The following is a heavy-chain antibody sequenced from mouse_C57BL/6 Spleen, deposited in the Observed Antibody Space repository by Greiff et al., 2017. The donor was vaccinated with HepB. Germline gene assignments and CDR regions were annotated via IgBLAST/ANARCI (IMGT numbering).Heavy chain of an antibody. CDR3: AREGGFDSSGRLAY. CDR1: GYAFSSSW. J-gene: IGHJ3*01. CDR2: IYPGDGDT. D-gene: IGHD3-2*02. Sequence: QVQLQQSGPELVKPGASVKISCKASGYAFSSSWMNWVKQRPGKGLEWIGRIYPGDGDTNYNGKFKGKATLTADKSSSTAYMQLSSLTSEDSAVYFCAREGGFDSSGRLAYWGQGTLVTVSA. V-gene: IGHV1-82*01.